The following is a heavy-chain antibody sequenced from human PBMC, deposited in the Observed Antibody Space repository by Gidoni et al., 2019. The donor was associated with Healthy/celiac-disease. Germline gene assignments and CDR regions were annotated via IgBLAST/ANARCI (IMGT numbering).Heavy chain of an antibody. Sequence: EVQLVESGGGLVKPGGSLSLPCAASGFTFSVSSLTVVRQAPGKGVEWVSSISSSSSYIYYADSVKGRFTISRDNAKNSLYLQMNSLRAEDTAVYYCARGGDSSSWYPYYYYYYMDVWGKGTTVTVSS. CDR3: ARGGDSSSWYPYYYYYYMDV. CDR2: ISSSSSYI. CDR1: GFTFSVSS. J-gene: IGHJ6*03. D-gene: IGHD6-13*01. V-gene: IGHV3-21*01.